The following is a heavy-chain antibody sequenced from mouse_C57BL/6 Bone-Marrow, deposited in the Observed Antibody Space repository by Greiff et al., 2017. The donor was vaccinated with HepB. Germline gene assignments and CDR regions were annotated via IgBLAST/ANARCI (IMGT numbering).Heavy chain of an antibody. CDR1: GYTFTSYG. CDR3: ARDYYGSSRGYFDV. Sequence: EVQGVESGAELVRPGSSVKMSCKTSGYTFTSYGINWVKQRPGQGLEWIGYIYIGNGYTEYNEKFKGKATLTSDTSSSTAYMQLSSLTSEDSAIYFCARDYYGSSRGYFDVWGTGTTVTVSS. CDR2: IYIGNGYT. V-gene: IGHV1-58*01. D-gene: IGHD1-1*01. J-gene: IGHJ1*03.